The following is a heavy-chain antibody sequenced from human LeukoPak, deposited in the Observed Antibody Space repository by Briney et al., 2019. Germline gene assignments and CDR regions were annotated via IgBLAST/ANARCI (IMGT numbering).Heavy chain of an antibody. CDR1: GYTFTSYD. V-gene: IGHV1-8*01. CDR2: MNPNSGNT. J-gene: IGHJ4*02. D-gene: IGHD3-3*01. CDR3: ARGLSGPHYFDY. Sequence: ASVKVSCKASGYTFTSYDINWVRQATGQGLEWMGWMNPNSGNTGYAQKFQGRVTMTRNTSISTAYMELNSLRAEDTAVYYCARGLSGPHYFDYWGQETLVTVSS.